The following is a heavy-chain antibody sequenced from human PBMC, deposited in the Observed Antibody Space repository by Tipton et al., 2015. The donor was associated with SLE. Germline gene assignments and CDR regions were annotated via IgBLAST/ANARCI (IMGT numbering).Heavy chain of an antibody. CDR3: ATSTVTTNPDYYYGMDV. D-gene: IGHD4-17*01. CDR2: INSDGSST. CDR1: GFTFSSYW. J-gene: IGHJ6*02. V-gene: IGHV3-74*01. Sequence: SLRLSCAASGFTFSSYWMHWVRQVPGKGLVWVSRINSDGSSTSYADSVKGRFTISRDNAKNTLYLQMNSLRAEDTAVYYCATSTVTTNPDYYYGMDVWGQGTTVTVSS.